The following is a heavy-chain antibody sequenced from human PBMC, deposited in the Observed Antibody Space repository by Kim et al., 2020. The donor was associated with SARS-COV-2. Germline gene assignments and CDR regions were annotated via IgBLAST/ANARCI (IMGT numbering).Heavy chain of an antibody. CDR3: AKGTSGLELPPDY. CDR1: GFAFSNYA. D-gene: IGHD1-7*01. Sequence: PGGSLRLSCGASGFAFSNYAMNWVRQAPGKGLEWVSGISGSGVHTYYADSMRGRFTISRDNSKNTLFLQMNSLRAEDTAIYFCAKGTSGLELPPDYWGQGSLVTVSS. J-gene: IGHJ4*02. V-gene: IGHV3-23*01. CDR2: ISGSGVHT.